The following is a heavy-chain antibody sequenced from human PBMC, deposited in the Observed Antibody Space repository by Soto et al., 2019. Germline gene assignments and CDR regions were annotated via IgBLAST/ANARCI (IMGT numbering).Heavy chain of an antibody. CDR1: GDSITNDRW. D-gene: IGHD2-2*01. CDR2: IYHSGRT. Sequence: QVQLQESGPGLVKPSGTLSLTCSVSGDSITNDRWWSWVRQSPGKGLEWIGEIYHSGRTNYNPSLKSRVIISVDKSKNNSPLTLSSVTAAGTAVYSCTANGYYALDYWGQGSLVTVSS. CDR3: TANGYYALDY. J-gene: IGHJ4*02. V-gene: IGHV4-4*02.